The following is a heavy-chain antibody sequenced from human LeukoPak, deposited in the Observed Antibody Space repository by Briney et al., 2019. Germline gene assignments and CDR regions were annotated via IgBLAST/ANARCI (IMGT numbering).Heavy chain of an antibody. CDR1: GFTFTDYS. J-gene: IGHJ4*02. CDR2: ISTVSTYK. Sequence: GGSLRLSCAASGFTFTDYSMTWVRQAPGKGLEWVSSISTVSTYKFYSDSVKGRFTISRDNAKNSLYLQMNSLRAEDTALYYCAKDIATGNRLYYFDYWGQGTLVTVSS. D-gene: IGHD1-14*01. CDR3: AKDIATGNRLYYFDY. V-gene: IGHV3-21*04.